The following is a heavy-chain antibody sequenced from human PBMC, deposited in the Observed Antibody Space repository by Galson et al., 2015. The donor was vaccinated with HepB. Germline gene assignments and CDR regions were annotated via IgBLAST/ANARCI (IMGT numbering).Heavy chain of an antibody. CDR2: INAGNGNT. CDR1: GYNFTSYA. J-gene: IGHJ3*02. V-gene: IGHV1-3*01. CDR3: ARISSGWYSGAFDI. Sequence: SVKVSCKASGYNFTSYAMHWVRKAPGQRLEWMGWINAGNGNTKYSQKFQGRVTITRDTSASTAYMELSSLRSEDTAVYYCARISSGWYSGAFDIWGQVTMITVSS. D-gene: IGHD6-19*01.